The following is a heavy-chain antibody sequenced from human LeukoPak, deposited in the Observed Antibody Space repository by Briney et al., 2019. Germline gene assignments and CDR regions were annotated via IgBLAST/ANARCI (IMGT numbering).Heavy chain of an antibody. J-gene: IGHJ4*02. CDR3: ARADRYYDVFTGKMGDY. V-gene: IGHV3-48*01. D-gene: IGHD3-9*01. CDR2: ITSSSSTI. Sequence: GGSLRLSCAASGFTFSSYNMNWVRQAPGKGLEWVSYITSSSSTIYYAHSVKVRFTISRDNAKNSLYLQMNSLRAEDTAVYYCARADRYYDVFTGKMGDYWGQGTLVTVSS. CDR1: GFTFSSYN.